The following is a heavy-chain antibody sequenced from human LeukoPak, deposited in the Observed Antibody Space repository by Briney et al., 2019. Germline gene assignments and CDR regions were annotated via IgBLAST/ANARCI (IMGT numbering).Heavy chain of an antibody. CDR3: ARSRLMYYDFWSGPFDY. CDR1: GFTFSSYW. V-gene: IGHV3-7*01. D-gene: IGHD3-3*01. Sequence: GGSLRLSCAASGFTFSSYWMSWVRQAPGKGLEWVANIKQDGSEKYYVDSVKGRFTISRDNAKNSLYLQMNSLRAEDTAVYYCARSRLMYYDFWSGPFDYWGQGTLVTVSS. CDR2: IKQDGSEK. J-gene: IGHJ4*02.